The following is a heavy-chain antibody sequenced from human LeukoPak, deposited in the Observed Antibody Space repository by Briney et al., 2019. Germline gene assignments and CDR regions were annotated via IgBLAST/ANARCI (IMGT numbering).Heavy chain of an antibody. J-gene: IGHJ4*02. CDR1: GFSFSDSY. CDR2: ISGNSGDI. D-gene: IGHD6-19*01. CDR3: ARGVRIAVAGNIDY. V-gene: IGHV3-11*06. Sequence: GGSLRLSCAASGFSFSDSYMTWVRQAPGKGLEWLSYISGNSGDINYADSVKGRFTISRDNAKNTLYLQMNSLRAEDTAVYYCARGVRIAVAGNIDYWGQGTLVTVSS.